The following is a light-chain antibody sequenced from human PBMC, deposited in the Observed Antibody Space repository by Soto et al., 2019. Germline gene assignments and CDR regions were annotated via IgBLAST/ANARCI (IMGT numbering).Light chain of an antibody. CDR2: DAS. CDR1: QSVSSY. Sequence: EIVLTQSPGTLSLSPGERATLSCRASQSVSSYLAWYQQKPGQAPRLLIYDASNRATGIPARFSGSGSGTDFTLTISSLEPEDFAVYYCQRRSNWPITFGQGTQLEIK. V-gene: IGKV3-11*01. J-gene: IGKJ5*01. CDR3: QRRSNWPIT.